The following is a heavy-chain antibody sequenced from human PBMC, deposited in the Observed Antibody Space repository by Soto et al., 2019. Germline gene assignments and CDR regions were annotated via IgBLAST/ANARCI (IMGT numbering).Heavy chain of an antibody. Sequence: SVKVSCKASGGTFSSYAISWVRQAPGQGLEWMGGIIPIFGTANYAQKFQGRVTITADESTSTAYMELSSLRSEDTAVYYCARDGSGSYYLDYWGQGTLVTVPQ. J-gene: IGHJ4*02. D-gene: IGHD3-10*01. CDR2: IIPIFGTA. V-gene: IGHV1-69*13. CDR3: ARDGSGSYYLDY. CDR1: GGTFSSYA.